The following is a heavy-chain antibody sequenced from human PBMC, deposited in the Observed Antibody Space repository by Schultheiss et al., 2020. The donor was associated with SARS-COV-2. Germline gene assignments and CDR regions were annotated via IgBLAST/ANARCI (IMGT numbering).Heavy chain of an antibody. J-gene: IGHJ4*02. V-gene: IGHV3-48*01. Sequence: GGSLRLSCAASGFTFNGSAMHWVRQAPGKGLEWVSYISSSGSTIYYADSVKGRFTISRDNSKNTLYLQMNSLRAEDTAVYYCAKDGDSSGWYYFDYWGQGTLVTV. CDR2: ISSSGSTI. CDR1: GFTFNGSA. CDR3: AKDGDSSGWYYFDY. D-gene: IGHD6-19*01.